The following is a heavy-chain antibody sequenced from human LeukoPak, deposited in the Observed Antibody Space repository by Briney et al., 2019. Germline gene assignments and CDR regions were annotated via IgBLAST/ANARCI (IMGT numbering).Heavy chain of an antibody. V-gene: IGHV3-30*03. J-gene: IGHJ6*02. CDR2: ISYDGSNK. CDR3: ARSEAVVPAANYYYYYGMDV. D-gene: IGHD2-2*01. CDR1: KFTFSNYG. Sequence: GGSLRLSCTASKFTFSNYGMQWVRQAPGKGLEWVAVISYDGSNKYYADSVKGRFTISRDNSKNTLYLQMNSLRAEDTAVYYCARSEAVVPAANYYYYYGMDVWGQGTTVTVSS.